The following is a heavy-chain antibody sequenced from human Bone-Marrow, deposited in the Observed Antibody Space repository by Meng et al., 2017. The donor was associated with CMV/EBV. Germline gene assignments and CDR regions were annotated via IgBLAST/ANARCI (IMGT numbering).Heavy chain of an antibody. D-gene: IGHD6-6*01. CDR2: ISDDGSNK. V-gene: IGHV3-30-3*01. CDR1: GFTFSSYA. Sequence: GESLKISCAASGFTFSSYAMHWVRQAPGKGLEWVAVISDDGSNKYYADSVKGRFTISRDNSKNTLYLQMNSLRAEDTAVYYCARGAKEGESIATRFFREYWGQGTRVTVSS. J-gene: IGHJ4*01. CDR3: ARGAKEGESIATRFFREY.